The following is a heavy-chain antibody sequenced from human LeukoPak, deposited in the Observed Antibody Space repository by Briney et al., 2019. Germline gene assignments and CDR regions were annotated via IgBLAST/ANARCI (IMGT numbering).Heavy chain of an antibody. CDR2: ISSSSSYI. D-gene: IGHD5-12*01. Sequence: GSLRLSCAASGFTFSSYTMTWVRQAPGKGLEWVSSISSSSSYIYYADSMKGRFTISRDNAKNSLDLQMNSLRAEDTAIYYCPRDLWGYSAYSDWGQGTLVTVSS. V-gene: IGHV3-21*01. CDR1: GFTFSSYT. J-gene: IGHJ4*02. CDR3: PRDLWGYSAYSD.